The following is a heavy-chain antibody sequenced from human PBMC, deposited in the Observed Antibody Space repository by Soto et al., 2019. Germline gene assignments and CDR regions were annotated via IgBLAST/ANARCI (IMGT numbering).Heavy chain of an antibody. V-gene: IGHV4-31*03. Sequence: LSLTCTVSGGSIGSGGYYWSWIRQHPGKGLEWVGYIYYSGITYYNPSLKSRVTISVDTSKNQFSLKLSSVTAADTAVYYCARSPGYYFDYWGQGTLVTVSS. J-gene: IGHJ4*02. CDR2: IYYSGIT. CDR3: ARSPGYYFDY. CDR1: GGSIGSGGYY.